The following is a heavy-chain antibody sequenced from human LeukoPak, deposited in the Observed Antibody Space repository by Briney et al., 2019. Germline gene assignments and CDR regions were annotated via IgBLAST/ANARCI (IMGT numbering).Heavy chain of an antibody. CDR2: ISSSSSYK. V-gene: IGHV3-21*01. Sequence: GGSLRLSCAASGFTFSSYSMNWVRQAPGKGLEWVSSISSSSSYKYYADSVKGRFTISRDNAKNSLYLQMNSLRAEDTAVYYCAGGGDSSSWSAAPTDWGQGTLVTVSS. D-gene: IGHD6-13*01. CDR1: GFTFSSYS. CDR3: AGGGDSSSWSAAPTD. J-gene: IGHJ4*02.